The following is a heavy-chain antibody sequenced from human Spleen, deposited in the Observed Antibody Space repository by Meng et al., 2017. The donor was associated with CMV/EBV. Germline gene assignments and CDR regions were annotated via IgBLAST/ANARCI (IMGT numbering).Heavy chain of an antibody. CDR2: ISSSGSTI. CDR1: GFTFSDYY. V-gene: IGHV3-11*04. Sequence: GESLKISCAASGFTFSDYYMSWIRQAPGKGLEWVSYISSSGSTIYYADSVKGRFTISRDNAKNSLYLQMNSLRAEDTAVYYCARDDVVGRESWGQGTLVTVSS. J-gene: IGHJ5*02. CDR3: ARDDVVGRES. D-gene: IGHD6-6*01.